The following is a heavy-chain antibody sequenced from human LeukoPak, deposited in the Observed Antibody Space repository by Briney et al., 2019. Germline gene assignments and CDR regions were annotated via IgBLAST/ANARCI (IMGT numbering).Heavy chain of an antibody. CDR1: DGSFSDDS. V-gene: IGHV4-34*01. D-gene: IGHD3-22*01. CDR2: INHSGTT. Sequence: KPSETLSLTCAVYDGSFSDDSWSWIRQPPGKGLKWIGEINHSGTTKYNPSLMSRVTISVDASKNQFSLNLSSVTAADTAEYFCARPLVVKTNDAFDIWGQGTMVTVSS. J-gene: IGHJ3*02. CDR3: ARPLVVKTNDAFDI.